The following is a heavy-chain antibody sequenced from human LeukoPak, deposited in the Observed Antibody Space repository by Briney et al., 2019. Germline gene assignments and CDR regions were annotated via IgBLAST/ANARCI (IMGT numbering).Heavy chain of an antibody. V-gene: IGHV3-9*01. CDR3: AKDIGGHSVGGGGNDY. CDR1: GFTFDDYA. CDR2: VSWNSGSI. D-gene: IGHD5/OR15-5a*01. Sequence: GGSLRLSCAASGFTFDDYAMHWVRQAPGKGLEWVSGVSWNSGSIGYADSVKGRFTISRDNAKNSLYLQMNSLRAEDTALYYCAKDIGGHSVGGGGNDYWGQGTLVTVSS. J-gene: IGHJ4*02.